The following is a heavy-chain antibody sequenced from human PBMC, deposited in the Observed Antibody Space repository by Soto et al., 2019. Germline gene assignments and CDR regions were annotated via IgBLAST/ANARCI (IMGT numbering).Heavy chain of an antibody. D-gene: IGHD3-10*01. J-gene: IGHJ4*02. CDR3: AKDQSITMVRGVIGLFDY. Sequence: GSLRLSCAASRFPFNSYAMSWVRQAPGKGLEWVSAISGSGGSTYYADSVKGRFTISRDNSKNTLYLQMNSLRAEDTAVYYCAKDQSITMVRGVIGLFDYWGQGTLVTVSS. CDR1: RFPFNSYA. CDR2: ISGSGGST. V-gene: IGHV3-23*01.